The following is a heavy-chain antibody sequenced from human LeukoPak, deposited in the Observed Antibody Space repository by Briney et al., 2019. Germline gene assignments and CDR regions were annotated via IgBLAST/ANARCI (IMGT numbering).Heavy chain of an antibody. Sequence: SVKVSCKASGGTFSSYAISWVRQAPRQGLEWMGGIIPIFGTANYAQKFQGRVTITTDESTSTAYMGLSSLRSEDTAVYYCARPRKGYDFFLWGQGTLVTVSS. CDR1: GGTFSSYA. CDR3: ARPRKGYDFFL. V-gene: IGHV1-69*05. J-gene: IGHJ4*02. D-gene: IGHD3-3*01. CDR2: IIPIFGTA.